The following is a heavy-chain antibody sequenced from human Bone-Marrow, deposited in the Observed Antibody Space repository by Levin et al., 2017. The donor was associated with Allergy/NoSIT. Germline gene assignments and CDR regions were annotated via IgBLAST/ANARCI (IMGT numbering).Heavy chain of an antibody. J-gene: IGHJ4*02. CDR3: ASSYYDTSGTVDY. V-gene: IGHV4-59*11. Sequence: SQTLSLTCTVSDAPISIHYWNWIRQPPGKGLEWIGYIYSSGSTGYNPSLKSRVSISVDTTKSQFSLRLKSVTAADTAVYYCASSYYDTSGTVDYWGQGILVTVSS. D-gene: IGHD1-26*01. CDR1: DAPISIHY. CDR2: IYSSGST.